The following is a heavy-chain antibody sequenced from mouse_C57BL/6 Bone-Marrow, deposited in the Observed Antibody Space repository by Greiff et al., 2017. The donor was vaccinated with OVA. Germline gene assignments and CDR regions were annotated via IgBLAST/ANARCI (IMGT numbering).Heavy chain of an antibody. D-gene: IGHD2-1*01. CDR3: TREGIYYGNYAGYFDV. V-gene: IGHV6-6*01. CDR1: GFTFSDAW. CDR2: IRNKANNHAT. J-gene: IGHJ1*03. Sequence: EVKVEESGGGLVQPGGSMKLSCAASGFTFSDAWMDWVRQSPEKGLEWVAEIRNKANNHATYYAESVKGRFTISRDDSKSSVYLQMNSLRAEDTGIYYCTREGIYYGNYAGYFDVWGTGTTVTVSS.